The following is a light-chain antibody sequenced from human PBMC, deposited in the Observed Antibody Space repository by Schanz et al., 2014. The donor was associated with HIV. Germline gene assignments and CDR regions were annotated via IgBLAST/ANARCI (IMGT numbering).Light chain of an antibody. CDR3: QQYGRSPLT. V-gene: IGKV3-20*01. Sequence: EIVLTQSPATLSLSPGERGTLSCRASQSVKSNFIGWYQQKPGQAPRLLIFGASNRATGIPARFSGSGSGTDFTLTISRLEPEDFAVYYCQQYGRSPLTFGGGTKVEIK. CDR1: QSVKSNF. J-gene: IGKJ4*01. CDR2: GAS.